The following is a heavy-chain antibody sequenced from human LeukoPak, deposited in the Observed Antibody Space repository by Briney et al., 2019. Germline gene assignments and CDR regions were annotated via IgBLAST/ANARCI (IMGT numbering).Heavy chain of an antibody. CDR2: IYYSGST. J-gene: IGHJ4*02. CDR1: GGSISSYS. Sequence: TSETLSLTCTVSGGSISSYSWSWIRQPPGKGLEWIGYIYYSGSTNYNPSLKSRVTISVDTSKNQFSLKLSSVTAADTAVYYCARGPYGSGFDYWGQGTLVTVSS. CDR3: ARGPYGSGFDY. V-gene: IGHV4-59*01. D-gene: IGHD3-10*01.